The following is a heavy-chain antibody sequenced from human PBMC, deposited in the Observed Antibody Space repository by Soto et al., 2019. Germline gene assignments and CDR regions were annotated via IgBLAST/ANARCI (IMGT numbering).Heavy chain of an antibody. CDR1: SVPITEYS. J-gene: IGHJ5*02. D-gene: IGHD3-10*01. CDR2: YFDSARN. Sequence: KASETLCLTCNGSSVPITEYSWSWVRQSPGKGLEWIGNYFDSARNMYNPSLKSRVTISVDTSKNLFSLKLSSVNAADTSVYHCARGGSMIRGRNLFDAWGQRVPVTVAS. V-gene: IGHV4-59*01. CDR3: ARGGSMIRGRNLFDA.